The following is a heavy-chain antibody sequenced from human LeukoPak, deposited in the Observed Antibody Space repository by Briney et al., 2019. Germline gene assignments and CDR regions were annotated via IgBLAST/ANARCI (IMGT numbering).Heavy chain of an antibody. D-gene: IGHD4-17*01. CDR2: ISGSGGNT. Sequence: GGSLRLSCSASGFAFSGFAMGWVRQAPGKGPEWVSSISGSGGNTYYADSVEGRFTVSRANSKSTLFLQMNSLRAEDTALYYCARGRGGDYVPSRFDYWGQGILVTVSS. CDR3: ARGRGGDYVPSRFDY. J-gene: IGHJ4*02. CDR1: GFAFSGFA. V-gene: IGHV3-23*01.